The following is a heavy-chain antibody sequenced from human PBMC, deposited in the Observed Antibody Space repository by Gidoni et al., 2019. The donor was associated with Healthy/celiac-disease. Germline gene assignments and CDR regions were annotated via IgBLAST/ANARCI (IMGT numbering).Heavy chain of an antibody. Sequence: QVQLQQWGAGLLKPSETLSLTCAVYGGSFSGYYWSWIRQPPGKGLEWNGEIKHRGSTNYNPSLKSRVTISVDTSKNQFSLKLSSVTAADTAVYYCARGLYYYGSGSYYPAHYYYYGMDVWGQGTTVTVSS. V-gene: IGHV4-34*01. CDR2: IKHRGST. CDR3: ARGLYYYGSGSYYPAHYYYYGMDV. D-gene: IGHD3-10*01. J-gene: IGHJ6*02. CDR1: GGSFSGYY.